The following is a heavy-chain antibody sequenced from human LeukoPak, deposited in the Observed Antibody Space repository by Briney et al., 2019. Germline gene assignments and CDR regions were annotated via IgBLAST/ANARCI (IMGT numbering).Heavy chain of an antibody. CDR2: INHSGST. D-gene: IGHD2-21*02. CDR3: ATVDYCGGDCYSDY. Sequence: PSETLSLTCAVYGGSFSGYYWSWIRQPPEKGLEWIGEINHSGSTNYNPSLKSRVTISVDTSKNQFSLKLSSVTAADTGVYYCATVDYCGGDCYSDYWGQGTLVTVSS. J-gene: IGHJ4*02. CDR1: GGSFSGYY. V-gene: IGHV4-34*01.